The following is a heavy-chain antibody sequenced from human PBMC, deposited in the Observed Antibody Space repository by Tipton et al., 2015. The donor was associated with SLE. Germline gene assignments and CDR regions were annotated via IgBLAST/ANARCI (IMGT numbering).Heavy chain of an antibody. J-gene: IGHJ6*02. V-gene: IGHV3-21*01. CDR3: ARALHYDFWSGYYEAPYYYGMDV. CDR2: ISSSSSYI. CDR1: GFTFSSYS. D-gene: IGHD3-3*01. Sequence: GSLRLSCAASGFTFSSYSMNWVRQAPGKGLEWVSSISSSSSYIYYADSVKGRFTISRDNAKNSLYLQMNSLRAEDTAVYYCARALHYDFWSGYYEAPYYYGMDVWGQGTTVTVSS.